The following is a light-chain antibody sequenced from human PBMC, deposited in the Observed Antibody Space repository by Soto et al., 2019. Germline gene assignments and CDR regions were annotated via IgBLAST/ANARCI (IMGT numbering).Light chain of an antibody. J-gene: IGKJ1*01. CDR3: QQYKNWPWT. V-gene: IGKV3-15*01. CDR1: QSVSSS. CDR2: GAS. Sequence: ERVMTQCPATLSVSRGERATLCCRTSQSVSSSLAWYQQKPGQAPSLLIYGASTRATGIPARFSGSGSGTEFTLTISSLQSEDCAVYYCQQYKNWPWTFGQGTKVDI.